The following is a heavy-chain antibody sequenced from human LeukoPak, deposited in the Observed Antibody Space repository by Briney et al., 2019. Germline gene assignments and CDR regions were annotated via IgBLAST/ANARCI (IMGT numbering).Heavy chain of an antibody. V-gene: IGHV1-2*06. CDR1: GYTFTGYY. D-gene: IGHD6-13*01. J-gene: IGHJ4*02. Sequence: ASVKVSCKASGYTFTGYYMHWVRQAPGQGLEWMGRINPNSGGTNYAQKFQGRVTMTRDTSISTAYMELSSLRSEDTAVYYCARDLRRTIAAAGPFDYWGQGTLVTVSS. CDR2: INPNSGGT. CDR3: ARDLRRTIAAAGPFDY.